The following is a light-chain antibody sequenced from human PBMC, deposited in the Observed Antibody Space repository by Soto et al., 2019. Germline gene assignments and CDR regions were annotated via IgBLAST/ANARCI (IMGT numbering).Light chain of an antibody. CDR3: RSYTSSSTYV. Sequence: QSALTQPASVSGSPGQSITISCTGTSSDVGGYNYVSWYQQHPGKAPKLMIYDVSNRPSGVSNRFSGSKSGNTASLTISGLQAEDEADYYCRSYTSSSTYVFGTGTKWTVL. CDR1: SSDVGGYNY. J-gene: IGLJ1*01. CDR2: DVS. V-gene: IGLV2-14*01.